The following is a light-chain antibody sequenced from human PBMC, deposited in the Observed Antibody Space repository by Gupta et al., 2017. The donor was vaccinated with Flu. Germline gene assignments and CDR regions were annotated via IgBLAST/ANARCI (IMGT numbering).Light chain of an antibody. V-gene: IGLV8-61*01. CDR3: VLYMGSGIWV. CDR1: SGSVSTSYY. Sequence: QTVVTQEPSFSVSPGGTVTRTCGLSSGSVSTSYYPSWYQQTPGQAPRTLIYSTNTRSSGVPDRFSGSILGNKAALTITGAQADDESDYYCVLYMGSGIWVFGRGTKLTVL. CDR2: STN. J-gene: IGLJ3*02.